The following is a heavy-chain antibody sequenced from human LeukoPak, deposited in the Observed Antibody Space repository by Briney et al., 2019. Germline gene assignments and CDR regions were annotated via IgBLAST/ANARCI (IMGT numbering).Heavy chain of an antibody. J-gene: IGHJ4*02. V-gene: IGHV1-46*01. Sequence: ASVKVSCKASGYTFTSYYMHWVRRAPGQGLEWMGIINPSGGSTSYAQKFQGRVTMTRDTSTSTVYMELSSLRSEDTAVYYCARERVVRCLWFGELFDYWGQGTLVTVSS. CDR1: GYTFTSYY. CDR3: ARERVVRCLWFGELFDY. D-gene: IGHD3-10*01. CDR2: INPSGGST.